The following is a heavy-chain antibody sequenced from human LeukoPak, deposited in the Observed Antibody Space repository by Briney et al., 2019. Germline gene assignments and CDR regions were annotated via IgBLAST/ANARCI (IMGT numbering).Heavy chain of an antibody. D-gene: IGHD2/OR15-2a*01. V-gene: IGHV4-38-2*01. J-gene: IGHJ4*02. CDR3: ARRTDVFPYYFDY. CDR1: GSSISSGSY. Sequence: SKTLSLTCAVSGSSISSGSYWGWIRQPPGRGLEWIGNIYHSGSTYYNPSLKSRVTLSVDTSKNQFSLRLSSVTAADTAVYYCARRTDVFPYYFDYWGQGTLVTVSS. CDR2: IYHSGST.